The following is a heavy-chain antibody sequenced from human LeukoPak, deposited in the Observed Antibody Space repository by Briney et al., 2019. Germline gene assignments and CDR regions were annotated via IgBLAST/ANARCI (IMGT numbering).Heavy chain of an antibody. J-gene: IGHJ2*01. V-gene: IGHV4-30-2*01. CDR3: ARTGYHYDSSGYYRRSYXXXDL. CDR2: IYHSGST. D-gene: IGHD3-22*01. CDR1: GGSISSGGYS. Sequence: SQTLSLTCAVSGGSISSGGYSWSWIRQPPGKGLEWIGYIYHSGSTYNNSSLKSRVTISVDRSKNQFSLKLSSVTAADTAVYYCARTGYHYDSSGYYRRSYXXXDLWGRGTLVTVSS.